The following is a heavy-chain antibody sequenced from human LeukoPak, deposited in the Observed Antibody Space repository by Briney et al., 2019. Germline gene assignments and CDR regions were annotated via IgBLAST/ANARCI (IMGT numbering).Heavy chain of an antibody. J-gene: IGHJ4*02. CDR3: ARVSYDSSGYGVFAY. CDR2: IYYSGST. V-gene: IGHV4-31*03. CDR1: GGSISSGDYY. D-gene: IGHD3-22*01. Sequence: PSETLSLTSTVSGGSISSGDYYWSWIRQHPGKGLEWIGYIYYSGSTYYNPSLKSRLTISLDTSKNQFSLKLSSVTAADTAVYYCARVSYDSSGYGVFAYWGQGTLVTVSS.